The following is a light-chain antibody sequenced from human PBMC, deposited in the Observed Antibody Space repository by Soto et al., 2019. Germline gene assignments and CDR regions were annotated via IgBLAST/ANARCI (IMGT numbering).Light chain of an antibody. V-gene: IGKV1D-12*01. CDR1: QGINNW. J-gene: IGKJ4*01. CDR2: AAS. Sequence: DIQMTQSPSSVSASVGDTVTITCRASQGINNWLAWYQQKPGKAPKLLIYAASSLQSGVPSRFSGSGSGTDFTLSISSLQPEDFATSYCQEANNFPITFGGRTKVEIK. CDR3: QEANNFPIT.